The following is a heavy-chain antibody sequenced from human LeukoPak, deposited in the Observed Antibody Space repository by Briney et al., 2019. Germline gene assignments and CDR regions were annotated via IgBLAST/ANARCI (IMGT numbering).Heavy chain of an antibody. Sequence: GASVKVSCKASGYTFTSYGISWVRQAPGQGLEWMGWISAYNGNTNYAQKLQGRVTMTTDTSTSTAYMELRSLRSDDTAVYYCARDLANTIFGVVINWFDPWGQGTLVTVSS. CDR3: ARDLANTIFGVVINWFDP. CDR2: ISAYNGNT. V-gene: IGHV1-18*01. CDR1: GYTFTSYG. D-gene: IGHD3-3*01. J-gene: IGHJ5*02.